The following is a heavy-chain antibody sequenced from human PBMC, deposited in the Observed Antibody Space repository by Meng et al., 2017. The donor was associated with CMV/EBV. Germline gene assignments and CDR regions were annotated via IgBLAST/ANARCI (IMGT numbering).Heavy chain of an antibody. J-gene: IGHJ6*02. CDR2: IYSGGST. V-gene: IGHV3-66*02. CDR1: GFTVSSHY. Sequence: GESLKISCAASGFTVSSHYMSWVRQAPGKGLEWVSVIYSGGSTYYADSVKGRFTISRDNSKNTLYLQMNSLRAEDTAVYYCARVQYIAVAGTVGYYYGMDVWGQGTTVTVSS. CDR3: ARVQYIAVAGTVGYYYGMDV. D-gene: IGHD6-19*01.